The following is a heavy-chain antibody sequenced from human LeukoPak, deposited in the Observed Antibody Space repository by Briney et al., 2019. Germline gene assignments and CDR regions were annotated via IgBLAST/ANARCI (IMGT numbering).Heavy chain of an antibody. CDR1: GFTFSSYE. CDR2: ISSSGSTI. D-gene: IGHD2-2*02. V-gene: IGHV3-48*03. J-gene: IGHJ6*02. CDR3: ARERGYCSSTSRYTDLTSGGMDV. Sequence: GGSLRLSCAASGFTFSSYEMNWVRQAPGKGLEWVSYISSSGSTIYYADSVKGRFTISRDNAKNSLYLQMNSLRAEDTAVYYCARERGYCSSTSRYTDLTSGGMDVWGQGTTVTVSS.